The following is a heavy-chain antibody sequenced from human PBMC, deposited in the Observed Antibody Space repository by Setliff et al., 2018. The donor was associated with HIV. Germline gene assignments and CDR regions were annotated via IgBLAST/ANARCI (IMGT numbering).Heavy chain of an antibody. V-gene: IGHV4-4*07. D-gene: IGHD3-10*01. CDR3: ARLNGSGSP. CDR2: IYPSGTI. Sequence: SETLSLTCTVSAASIRNSYWTWIRQPAGKGLEWIGRIYPSGTINYNPSLKSRVTMSVDTSKNQLSLRLTSVSAADTAVYYCARLNGSGSPWGQGTLVTVSS. CDR1: AASIRNSY. J-gene: IGHJ5*02.